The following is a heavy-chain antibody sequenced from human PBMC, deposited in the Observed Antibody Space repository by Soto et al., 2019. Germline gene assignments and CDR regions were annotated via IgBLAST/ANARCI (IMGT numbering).Heavy chain of an antibody. CDR3: ARRVAGIAPTLYYFDY. D-gene: IGHD6-19*01. CDR2: INHSGST. J-gene: IGHJ4*02. CDR1: GGSFSGYY. V-gene: IGHV4-34*01. Sequence: SETLSLICAVYGGSFSGYYWSWIRQPPGKGLEWIGEINHSGSTNYNPSLKSRVTISVDTSKNQFSLKLSSVTAADTAVYYCARRVAGIAPTLYYFDYWGQGTLVTVSS.